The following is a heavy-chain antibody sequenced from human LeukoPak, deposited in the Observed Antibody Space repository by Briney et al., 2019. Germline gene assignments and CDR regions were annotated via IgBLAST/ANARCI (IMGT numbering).Heavy chain of an antibody. D-gene: IGHD5-18*01. V-gene: IGHV5-51*01. CDR1: GYSFTNYW. CDR3: ARGKVDYVDTAMVKLPISTGNWFDP. CDR2: IYPGDSDT. Sequence: GESLKISCMCSGYSFTNYWIGWVRQMPGKGLEWVGIIYPGDSDTRYSPSFQGQVTISVDKSISTAYLQWSSLKASDNAMYYCARGKVDYVDTAMVKLPISTGNWFDPWGQGTLVTVSS. J-gene: IGHJ5*02.